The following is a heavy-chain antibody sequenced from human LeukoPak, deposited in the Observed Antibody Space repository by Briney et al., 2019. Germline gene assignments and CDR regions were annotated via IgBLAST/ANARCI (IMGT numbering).Heavy chain of an antibody. Sequence: ASVKVFCKASGYTFNGNYMHWVRQAPGQGLEWMGWINPNSGGTNYAQKFQGRVTMTRDTSIGTAYMELNRLRSDDTAVYYCARDSVTIFRGPVPDVWRKGTTVTISS. J-gene: IGHJ6*04. CDR2: INPNSGGT. V-gene: IGHV1-2*02. CDR1: GYTFNGNY. CDR3: ARDSVTIFRGPVPDV. D-gene: IGHD3-9*01.